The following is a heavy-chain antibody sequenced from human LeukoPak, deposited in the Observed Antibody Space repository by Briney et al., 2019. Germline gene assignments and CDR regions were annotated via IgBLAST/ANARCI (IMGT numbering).Heavy chain of an antibody. J-gene: IGHJ6*02. D-gene: IGHD1/OR15-1a*01. V-gene: IGHV3-48*04. Sequence: SGGSLRLSCAASAFTFRSYSMNWVRQAPGQGLEWISFISSSSTTIYYADSVKGRFTVSRDNAKNSLYLQMHSLRAEDTAVYYCARVEEQTPGSSGMDVWGQGTTVTVSS. CDR2: ISSSSTTI. CDR1: AFTFRSYS. CDR3: ARVEEQTPGSSGMDV.